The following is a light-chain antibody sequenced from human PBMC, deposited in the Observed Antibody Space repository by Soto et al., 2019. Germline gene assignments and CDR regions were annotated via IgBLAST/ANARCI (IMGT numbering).Light chain of an antibody. CDR2: GVS. V-gene: IGKV3-20*01. J-gene: IGKJ1*01. CDR3: QQYDRSRT. Sequence: EIVLTKSQGTLSLSPGERATLSCRASQSVSNSYLAWYQQKPGQAPRLLIYGVSSRATGIPDRFSGSGSGTDFTLTISRLEHEDFAVYYCQQYDRSRTFGQGTKVAIK. CDR1: QSVSNSY.